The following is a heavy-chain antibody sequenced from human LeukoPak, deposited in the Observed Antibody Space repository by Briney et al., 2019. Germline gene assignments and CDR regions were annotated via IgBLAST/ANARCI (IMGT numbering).Heavy chain of an antibody. CDR1: GGSINSYY. D-gene: IGHD4-17*01. V-gene: IGHV4-59*01. CDR2: VYYTGST. Sequence: SETLSLTCSVSGGSINSYYWNWIRQPPGKGLEWIGNVYYTGSTSYNPLLKSRVTISIDTSTNQFSLRLSSVTAADTAVYYCARVAVSPYGDYEDYWGQGTLVTVSS. J-gene: IGHJ4*02. CDR3: ARVAVSPYGDYEDY.